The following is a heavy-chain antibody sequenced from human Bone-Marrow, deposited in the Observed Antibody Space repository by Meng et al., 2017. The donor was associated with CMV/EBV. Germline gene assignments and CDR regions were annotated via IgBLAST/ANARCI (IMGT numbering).Heavy chain of an antibody. CDR3: ARAYYDSSALFPY. CDR1: GYTFTSYD. J-gene: IGHJ4*02. Sequence: ASVKVSCKASGYTFTSYDINWVRQATGQGLEWMGWMNPNSGNTGYAQKFQGRVTMTRNTSISTAYMELRSLRSDDTAVYYCARAYYDSSALFPYWGQGTLVTGSS. V-gene: IGHV1-8*01. D-gene: IGHD3-22*01. CDR2: MNPNSGNT.